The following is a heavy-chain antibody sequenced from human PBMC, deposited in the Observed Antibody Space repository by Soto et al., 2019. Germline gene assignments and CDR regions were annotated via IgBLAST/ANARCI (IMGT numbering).Heavy chain of an antibody. Sequence: ASVKVSCKASGYTFTSYGISWVRQAPGQGLEWMGWISAYNGNTNYAQKLQGRVTMTTDTSTSTAYMELRSLRSDDTAVYYCARDRYNPRYYDFWSGYYYYYMDVWGKGTTVTVSS. J-gene: IGHJ6*03. CDR3: ARDRYNPRYYDFWSGYYYYYMDV. CDR1: GYTFTSYG. V-gene: IGHV1-18*01. D-gene: IGHD3-3*01. CDR2: ISAYNGNT.